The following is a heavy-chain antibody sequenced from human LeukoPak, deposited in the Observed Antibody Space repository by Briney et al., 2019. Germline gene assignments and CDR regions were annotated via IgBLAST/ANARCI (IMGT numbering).Heavy chain of an antibody. D-gene: IGHD3-9*01. CDR2: IIPILGTA. Sequence: ASVKVSCKASGGTFSSYAISWVRQAPGQGLEWMGRIIPILGTANYAQKFQGRVTITTDESTSTAYMELSSLRSEDTAVYYCARDSYYDILTGYELGGVNYWYFDLWGRGTLVTVSS. V-gene: IGHV1-69*11. J-gene: IGHJ2*01. CDR3: ARDSYYDILTGYELGGVNYWYFDL. CDR1: GGTFSSYA.